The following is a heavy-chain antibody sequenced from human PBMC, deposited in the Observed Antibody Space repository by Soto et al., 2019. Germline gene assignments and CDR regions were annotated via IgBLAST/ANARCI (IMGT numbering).Heavy chain of an antibody. V-gene: IGHV4-39*01. CDR1: GGSISSSSYY. D-gene: IGHD3-3*01. CDR3: ARGLLRFLEWLSGGWFDP. J-gene: IGHJ5*02. CDR2: IYYSGST. Sequence: SETLSLTCTVSGGSISSSSYYWGWIRQPPGKGLEWIGSIYYSGSTYYNPSLKSRVTISVDTSKNQFSLKLSSVTAADTAVYYCARGLLRFLEWLSGGWFDPWGQGTLVTVSS.